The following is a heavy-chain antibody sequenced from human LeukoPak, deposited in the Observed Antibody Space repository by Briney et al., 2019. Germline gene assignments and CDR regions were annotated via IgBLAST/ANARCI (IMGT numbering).Heavy chain of an antibody. Sequence: ASVKVSCKASGYTFTGYYMHWVRQAPGQGLEWMGIINPSGGSTSYAQKFQGRVTMTRDTSTSTVYMELSSLRSEDTAVYYCARARYSSSWPLPHAEYFQHWGQGTLVTVSS. J-gene: IGHJ1*01. CDR2: INPSGGST. D-gene: IGHD6-13*01. V-gene: IGHV1-46*01. CDR1: GYTFTGYY. CDR3: ARARYSSSWPLPHAEYFQH.